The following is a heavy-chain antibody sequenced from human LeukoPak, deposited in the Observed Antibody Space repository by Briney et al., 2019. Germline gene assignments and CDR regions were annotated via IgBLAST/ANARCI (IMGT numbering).Heavy chain of an antibody. D-gene: IGHD4-17*01. J-gene: IGHJ4*02. CDR3: ARSRMVTTTVGFS. CDR1: GFTLSSCW. CDR2: INSDGSST. Sequence: AGSLRLSCAASGFTLSSCWMHWVRQAPGKGLVWVSRINSDGSSTSYADSVKGRFTISRDNAKNTLFLQMNSLRAEDTAVYYCARSRMVTTTVGFSWGQGTLVTVSS. V-gene: IGHV3-74*01.